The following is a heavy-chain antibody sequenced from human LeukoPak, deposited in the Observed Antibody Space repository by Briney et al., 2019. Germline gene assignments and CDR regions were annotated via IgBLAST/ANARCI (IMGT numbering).Heavy chain of an antibody. V-gene: IGHV3-23*01. Sequence: PGGSLRLSCAASGFTFSSYAMSWVRQAPGKGLEWVSAISGSGGSTYYADSVKGRSTISRDNSKNTLYLQMNSLRAEDTAVYYCAKDKLRFLEWLFNYWGQGTLVTVSS. CDR1: GFTFSSYA. J-gene: IGHJ4*02. CDR3: AKDKLRFLEWLFNY. D-gene: IGHD3-3*01. CDR2: ISGSGGST.